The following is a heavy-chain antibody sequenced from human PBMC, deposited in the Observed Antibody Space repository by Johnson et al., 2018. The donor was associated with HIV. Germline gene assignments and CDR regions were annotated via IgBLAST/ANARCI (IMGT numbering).Heavy chain of an antibody. V-gene: IGHV3-33*08. CDR2: IWYDGSNK. D-gene: IGHD4-23*01. J-gene: IGHJ3*02. Sequence: QMQLVESGGGFVQPGRSLRLSCAASGFIFDDYAMHWVRHVPGKGLEWVAVIWYDGSNKYYVDSVKGRFTISRDNAKNSLYLQMNSLRAEDTAVYYCARPILRWRDDAFDIWGQGTMVTVSS. CDR3: ARPILRWRDDAFDI. CDR1: GFIFDDYA.